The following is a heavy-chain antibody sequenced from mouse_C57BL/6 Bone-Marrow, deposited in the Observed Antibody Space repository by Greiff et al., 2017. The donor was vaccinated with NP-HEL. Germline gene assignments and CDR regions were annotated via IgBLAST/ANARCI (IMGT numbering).Heavy chain of an antibody. J-gene: IGHJ2*01. CDR2: ISSGSSTI. Sequence: DVQLVESGGGLVKPGGSLKLSCAASGFTFSDYGMHWVRQAPEKGLEWVAYISSGSSTIYYAATVKGRFPISRDIAKNTLFLQMTSLRSENTTVYDCAGFDYFDYWGRGNTLTVAS. CDR3: AGFDYFDY. CDR1: GFTFSDYG. V-gene: IGHV5-17*01.